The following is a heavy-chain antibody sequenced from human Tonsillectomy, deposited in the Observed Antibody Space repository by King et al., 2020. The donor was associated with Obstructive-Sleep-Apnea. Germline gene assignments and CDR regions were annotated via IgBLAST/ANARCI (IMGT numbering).Heavy chain of an antibody. D-gene: IGHD6-19*01. Sequence: VQLVESGGGLVQPGRSLRLSCATSGFTFADYAMHWVRQVPGKGLEWVSGINWNAGTIGYADSVKGRFTISRDSAKNSLFLQMKSLRPEDTALYYCAKDMSSGWYGPLDHWGQGTLVTVSS. CDR2: INWNAGTI. V-gene: IGHV3-9*01. J-gene: IGHJ4*02. CDR1: GFTFADYA. CDR3: AKDMSSGWYGPLDH.